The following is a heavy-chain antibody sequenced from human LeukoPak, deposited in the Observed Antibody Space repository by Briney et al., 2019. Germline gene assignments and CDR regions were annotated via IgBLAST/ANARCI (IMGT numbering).Heavy chain of an antibody. V-gene: IGHV1-18*01. CDR3: ARDLYGSSWYDSYYYYYMDV. J-gene: IGHJ6*03. D-gene: IGHD6-13*01. CDR2: ISAYNGNT. CDR1: GYTLTSYG. Sequence: ASVKVSCKASGYTLTSYGISWVRQAPGQGPEWMGWISAYNGNTNYAQKLQGRVTMTTDTSTSTAYMELRSLRSDDTAVYYCARDLYGSSWYDSYYYYYMDVWGKGTTVTVSS.